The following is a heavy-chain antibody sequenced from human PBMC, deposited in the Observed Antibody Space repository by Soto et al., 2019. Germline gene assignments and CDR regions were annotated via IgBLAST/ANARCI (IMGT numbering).Heavy chain of an antibody. CDR2: IYPGDSDT. V-gene: IGHV5-51*01. Sequence: GESLKISCKGSGYSFTSYWIGWVRQMPGKGLEWMGIIYPGDSDTRYSPSFQGQVTISADKSISTAYLQWSSLKASDTAMYYCARRGITMVRGVIADYGMDVWGQGTTVTVSS. CDR1: GYSFTSYW. CDR3: ARRGITMVRGVIADYGMDV. D-gene: IGHD3-10*01. J-gene: IGHJ6*02.